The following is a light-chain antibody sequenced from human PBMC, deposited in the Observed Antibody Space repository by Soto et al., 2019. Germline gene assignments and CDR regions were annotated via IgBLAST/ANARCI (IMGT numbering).Light chain of an antibody. V-gene: IGKV1-27*01. CDR3: QKYNSAPRT. CDR2: ATS. Sequence: DVQMTQAPSSLSASVGDRVTITCRTSQGISNYLAWYQQKPGKVPKLLIYATSILQSGVPSRFSGSGSGTDFTLTISSLQPEDVATYYCQKYNSAPRTFGGGTKVEIK. J-gene: IGKJ4*01. CDR1: QGISNY.